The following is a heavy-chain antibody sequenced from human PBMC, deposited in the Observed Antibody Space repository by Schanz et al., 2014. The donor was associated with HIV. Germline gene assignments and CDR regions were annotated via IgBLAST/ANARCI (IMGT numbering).Heavy chain of an antibody. V-gene: IGHV1-69*06. J-gene: IGHJ4*02. CDR2: IPPISGTA. D-gene: IGHD2-15*01. CDR1: GGTFRSNA. CDR3: ARGRFCSGGSCYHDY. Sequence: QVQLVQSGAEVKKPGSSVKVSCKASGGTFRSNAITWVRQAPEQGLEWMGGIPPISGTANYAQKFQGRVTMTRNTSINTAYMELSSLRSEDTAVYYCARGRFCSGGSCYHDYWGQGTLVTVSS.